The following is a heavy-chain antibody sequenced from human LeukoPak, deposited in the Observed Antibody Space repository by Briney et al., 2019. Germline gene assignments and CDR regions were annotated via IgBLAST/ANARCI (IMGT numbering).Heavy chain of an antibody. Sequence: QPGGSLRLSCAASGFTFSYSAMSWVRQAPGKGLEWVSDISGSGGSTNYADSVKGRFTISRDNSKNTLYLQVNSLRAEDTAIYYCAKESNYNTNDYWGQGTLVTVSS. D-gene: IGHD3-9*01. CDR1: GFTFSYSA. J-gene: IGHJ4*02. CDR3: AKESNYNTNDY. V-gene: IGHV3-23*01. CDR2: ISGSGGST.